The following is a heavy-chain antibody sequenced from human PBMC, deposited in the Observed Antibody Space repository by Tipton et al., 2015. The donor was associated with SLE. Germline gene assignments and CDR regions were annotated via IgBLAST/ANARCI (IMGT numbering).Heavy chain of an antibody. CDR3: AKSSSGAYYFDY. J-gene: IGHJ4*02. CDR1: GFIFDDFA. CDR2: ISWNGDNT. Sequence: SLRLSCAVSGFIFDDFAMSWVRQVPGKGLEWVSGISWNGDNTQYADSVRGRFTISRDNAKNSLYLQMDSLRVEDTALYYCAKSSSGAYYFDYWGQGTLVTVSS. D-gene: IGHD6-13*01. V-gene: IGHV3-20*04.